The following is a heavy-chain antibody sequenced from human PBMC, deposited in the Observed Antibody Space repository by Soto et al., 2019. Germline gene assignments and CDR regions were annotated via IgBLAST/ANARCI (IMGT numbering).Heavy chain of an antibody. V-gene: IGHV4-4*02. D-gene: IGHD1-1*01. CDR2: IYHSGST. CDR1: GGSISSSNW. J-gene: IGHJ6*02. CDR3: ARGPTRYYYYYGMDV. Sequence: SETLSLTCAVSGGSISSSNWWSWVRQPPGKGLEWIGEIYHSGSTNYNPSLKSRVTISVDKSKNQFSLKLSSVTAADTAVYYCARGPTRYYYYYGMDVWGQGTTVTVSS.